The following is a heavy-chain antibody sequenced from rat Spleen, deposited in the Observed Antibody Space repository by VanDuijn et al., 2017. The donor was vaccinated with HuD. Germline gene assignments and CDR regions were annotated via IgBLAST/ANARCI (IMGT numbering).Heavy chain of an antibody. CDR2: INTGGGNT. J-gene: IGHJ2*01. D-gene: IGHD1-11*01. CDR1: GFTFSKYG. V-gene: IGHV5S13*01. Sequence: EVQLVESGGGLVQPGRSLKLSCVASGFTFSKYGMAWVRQAPTKGLEWVASINTGGGNTYYPDSVKGRFTISRDNAKSTLYLQMDSLRSEDTATYYCTELRTFDYWGQGVMVTVSS. CDR3: TELRTFDY.